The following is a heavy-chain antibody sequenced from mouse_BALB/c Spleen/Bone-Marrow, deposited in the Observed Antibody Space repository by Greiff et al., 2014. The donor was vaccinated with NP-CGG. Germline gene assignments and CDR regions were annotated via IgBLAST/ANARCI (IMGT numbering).Heavy chain of an antibody. V-gene: IGHV14-4*02. Sequence: VQLQQSGAELVRSGASVKLSCTASGFNIKDYYTHWVKQRPEQGLEWIGWIDPENGDTEYAPKFQGKATMTADTSSNTAYLQLSSLTSEDTAVYYCNARGDYDFDYFDYWGQGTLSQSPQ. CDR1: GFNIKDYY. J-gene: IGHJ2*01. D-gene: IGHD2-4*01. CDR3: NARGDYDFDYFDY. CDR2: IDPENGDT.